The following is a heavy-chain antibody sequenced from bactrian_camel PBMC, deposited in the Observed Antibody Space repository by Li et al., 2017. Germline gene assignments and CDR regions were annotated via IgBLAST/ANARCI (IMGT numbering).Heavy chain of an antibody. V-gene: IGHV3S1*01. CDR3: AADSRIPPRACPSKYWGTGEAFGY. CDR1: GFTFSSYG. CDR2: INSVGDTT. J-gene: IGHJ6*01. D-gene: IGHD8*01. Sequence: HVQLVESGGGLVQPGGSLRLSCAASGFTFSSYGMYWVRQAAGKGFEWVSAINSVGDTTYYADSVKGRFTISRDNAENTVYLQMNSLKSEDTALYYCAADSRIPPRACPSKYWGTGEAFGYWGQGTQVTVS.